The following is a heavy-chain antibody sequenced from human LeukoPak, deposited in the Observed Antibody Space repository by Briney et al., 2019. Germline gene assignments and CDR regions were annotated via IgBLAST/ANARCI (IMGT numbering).Heavy chain of an antibody. Sequence: PGGSLRLSCAASGFTFDDYAMHWVRQAPGKGLEWVSGISWNSGSIGYADSVKGRFTISRDNAKNSLYLQMNSLRAEDTAVYYCARANYCSGGSRSTFDYWGQGTLVTVSS. CDR3: ARANYCSGGSRSTFDY. D-gene: IGHD2-15*01. CDR2: ISWNSGSI. V-gene: IGHV3-9*01. CDR1: GFTFDDYA. J-gene: IGHJ4*02.